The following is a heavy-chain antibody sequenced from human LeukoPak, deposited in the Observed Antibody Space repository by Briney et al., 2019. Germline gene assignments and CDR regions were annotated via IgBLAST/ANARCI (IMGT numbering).Heavy chain of an antibody. Sequence: GGSLRLSCAASGFTFSSSAMSWVRQAPGKGLEWVSTVSGSGGNTYYADSVKGRFTISRDNSKNTLYLQMNSLRAEDTAVYYCARTLGALENRGQGTLVTVSS. J-gene: IGHJ4*02. D-gene: IGHD1-26*01. CDR1: GFTFSSSA. CDR2: VSGSGGNT. V-gene: IGHV3-23*01. CDR3: ARTLGALEN.